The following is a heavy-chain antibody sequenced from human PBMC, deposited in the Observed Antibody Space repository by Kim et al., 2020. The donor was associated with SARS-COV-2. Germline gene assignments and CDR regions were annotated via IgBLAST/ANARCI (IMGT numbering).Heavy chain of an antibody. V-gene: IGHV1-69*13. CDR2: IIPIFGTA. CDR1: GGTFSSYA. D-gene: IGHD6-13*01. J-gene: IGHJ6*03. Sequence: SVKVSCKASGGTFSSYAISWVRQAPGQGLEWMGGIIPIFGTANYAQKFQGRVTITADESTSTAYMELSSLRSEDTAVYYCASQQYSSSWGYYYYYMDVWGKGTTVTVSS. CDR3: ASQQYSSSWGYYYYYMDV.